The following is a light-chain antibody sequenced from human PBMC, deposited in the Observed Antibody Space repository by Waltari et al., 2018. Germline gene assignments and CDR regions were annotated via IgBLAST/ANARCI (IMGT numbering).Light chain of an antibody. CDR1: STDVGGYNF. V-gene: IGLV2-14*01. CDR3: SSYTSTNTLV. Sequence: QSALTSPASVSGSPGQSMTISCTGSSTDVGGYNFFSWYQQHPGKAPKFMIYEVSNRPSGVSNRFSGSKSGNTASLTISGLQAEDEADYYCSSYTSTNTLVFGGGTKLTVL. CDR2: EVS. J-gene: IGLJ3*02.